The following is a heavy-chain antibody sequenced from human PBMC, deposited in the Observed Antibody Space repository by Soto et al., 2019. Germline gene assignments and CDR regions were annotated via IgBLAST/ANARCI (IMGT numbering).Heavy chain of an antibody. CDR3: ARERAEYSSGWPFDY. CDR2: IIPILGIA. Sequence: QVQLVQSGAEVKKPGSSVKVSCKASGGTFSSYTISWVRQAPGQGLEWMGRIIPILGIANYAQNFQGRVTITAEKSTRTAYMELSSLRAEYTVVDYCARERAEYSSGWPFDYWGQGTLVTVSS. D-gene: IGHD6-19*01. V-gene: IGHV1-69*08. CDR1: GGTFSSYT. J-gene: IGHJ4*02.